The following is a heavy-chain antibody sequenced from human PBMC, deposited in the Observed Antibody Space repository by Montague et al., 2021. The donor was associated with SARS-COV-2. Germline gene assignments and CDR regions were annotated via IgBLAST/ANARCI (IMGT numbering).Heavy chain of an antibody. CDR1: GFIFSSYE. V-gene: IGHV3-48*03. CDR2: ISSSGGGSTK. Sequence: SLRLSCAASGFIFSSYEMNWVRQAPGKGLERTSYISSSGGGSTKHYTDSVKGRFTISRDNAKNSLYLQMNSLRVEDTAIYYCARDRDWDDWCGMDVWGQGTTVTVSS. CDR3: ARDRDWDDWCGMDV. D-gene: IGHD2-21*01. J-gene: IGHJ6*02.